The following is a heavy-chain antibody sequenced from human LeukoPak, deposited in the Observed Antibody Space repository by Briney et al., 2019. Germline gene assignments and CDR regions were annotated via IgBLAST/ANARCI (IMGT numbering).Heavy chain of an antibody. CDR1: GFTFSSYS. J-gene: IGHJ5*02. CDR2: ISSSSSYI. CDR3: ARAAERGIVVVPAATPFDP. V-gene: IGHV3-21*01. Sequence: GGSLRLPCAASGFTFSSYSMNWVRQAPGKGLEWVSSISSSSSYIYYADSVKGRFTISRDNAKNSLYLQMNSLRAEDTAVYYCARAAERGIVVVPAATPFDPWGQGTLVTVSS. D-gene: IGHD2-2*01.